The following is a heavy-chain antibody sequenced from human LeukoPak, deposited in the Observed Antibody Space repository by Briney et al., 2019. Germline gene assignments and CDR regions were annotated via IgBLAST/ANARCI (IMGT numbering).Heavy chain of an antibody. Sequence: GGSLRLSCAASGFTFSSYAMSWVRQAPGKGLEWVSAISGSGGSTYYADSVKGRFTISRDNSKNTLYLQMNSPRAEDTAVYYCAPNYGYSYGLSYDYWGQGTLVTVSS. D-gene: IGHD5-18*01. CDR3: APNYGYSYGLSYDY. CDR2: ISGSGGST. J-gene: IGHJ4*02. CDR1: GFTFSSYA. V-gene: IGHV3-23*01.